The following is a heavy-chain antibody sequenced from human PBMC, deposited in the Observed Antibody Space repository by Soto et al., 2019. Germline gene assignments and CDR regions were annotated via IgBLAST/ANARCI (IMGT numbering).Heavy chain of an antibody. CDR2: IYYSGST. CDR3: AREKPYRSRGQPNWFDP. CDR1: GGSISSGGYY. Sequence: SETLSLTCTVSGGSISSGGYYWSWIRQHPGKGLEWIGYIYYSGSTYYNPSLKSRVTISVDTSKNQFSLKLSSVTAADTAVYYCAREKPYRSRGQPNWFDPWGQGTLVTVSS. V-gene: IGHV4-31*03. D-gene: IGHD3-16*01. J-gene: IGHJ5*02.